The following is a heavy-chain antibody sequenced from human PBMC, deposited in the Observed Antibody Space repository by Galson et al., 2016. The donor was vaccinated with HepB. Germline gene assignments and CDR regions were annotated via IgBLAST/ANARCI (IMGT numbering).Heavy chain of an antibody. Sequence: SLRLSCAGSGFDLRFSFSAAWMTWVRQAPGKGLEWVGRIKSRSDGGTTDYAAPVRGRFTISRDDSKNMLYLQMDSLKTEDTAMYYCTTSPGYSGYDYDYWGQGALVTVSS. CDR3: TTSPGYSGYDYDY. V-gene: IGHV3-15*01. CDR2: IKSRSDGGTT. J-gene: IGHJ4*02. CDR1: GFDLRFSFSAAW. D-gene: IGHD5-12*01.